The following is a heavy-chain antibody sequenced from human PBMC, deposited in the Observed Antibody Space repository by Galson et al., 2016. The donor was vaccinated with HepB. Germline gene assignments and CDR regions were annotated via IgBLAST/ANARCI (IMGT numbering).Heavy chain of an antibody. Sequence: SLRLSCAASGFTFSSYAMSWVRQAPGKGLEWVSAISGSGSSTYYAGSVKGRFTISRDNSKNTLYLQMDSLRAEDTAVYYCAKSQIVLMVYAAFDYWGQGTLVTVSS. CDR1: GFTFSSYA. CDR3: AKSQIVLMVYAAFDY. D-gene: IGHD2-8*01. CDR2: ISGSGSST. J-gene: IGHJ4*02. V-gene: IGHV3-23*01.